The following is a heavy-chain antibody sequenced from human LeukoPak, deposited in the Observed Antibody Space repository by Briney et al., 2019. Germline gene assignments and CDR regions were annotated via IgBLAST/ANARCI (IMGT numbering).Heavy chain of an antibody. J-gene: IGHJ4*02. CDR1: GGSISSGGYY. D-gene: IGHD3-16*02. Sequence: SQTLSLTCTVSGGSISSGGYYWSWIRQPPGKGLEWIGYIYHSGSTYYNPSLKSRVTISVDRSKNQFSLKLSSVTAADTAVYYCAKDGSFMITFGGVIAEAFDYWGQGTLVTVSS. V-gene: IGHV4-30-2*01. CDR2: IYHSGST. CDR3: AKDGSFMITFGGVIAEAFDY.